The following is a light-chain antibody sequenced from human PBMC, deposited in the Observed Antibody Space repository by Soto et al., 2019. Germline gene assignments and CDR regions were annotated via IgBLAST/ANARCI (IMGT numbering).Light chain of an antibody. J-gene: IGKJ4*01. CDR3: KQRNSGPLT. CDR2: DAS. Sequence: EIVLTQSPATLSLSPGERATLSCRASQSISNDLAWYQQKPGQAPRVLIYDASNRATGVPARFSGSGSGTDFTLTISSPEPEDFAVYYCKQRNSGPLTFGGGTRVEIK. V-gene: IGKV3-11*01. CDR1: QSISND.